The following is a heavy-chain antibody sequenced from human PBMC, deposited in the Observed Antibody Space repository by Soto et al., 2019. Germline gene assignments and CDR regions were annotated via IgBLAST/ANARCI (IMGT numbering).Heavy chain of an antibody. CDR2: ISYNGSNK. CDR3: AKDMYYDIFNVRWDAFDI. D-gene: IGHD3-9*01. Sequence: QVQLVESGGGVVQPGRSLRLSCAASGFTFSSYGMHWVRQAPGKGLEWVAVISYNGSNKYHADSVQGRFTISKDNSKNSLYLQMNSLRAEDTPVYYCAKDMYYDIFNVRWDAFDIWGQGTMVTVSS. V-gene: IGHV3-30*18. CDR1: GFTFSSYG. J-gene: IGHJ3*02.